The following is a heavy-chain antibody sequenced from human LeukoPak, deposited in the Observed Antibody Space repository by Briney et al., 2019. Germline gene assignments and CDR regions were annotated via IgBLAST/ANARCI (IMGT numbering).Heavy chain of an antibody. CDR2: INHSGST. D-gene: IGHD3-3*01. Sequence: SETLSLTCAVYGGSFSGYCWSWIRQPPGKGLEWIGEINHSGSTNYNPSLKSRVTISVDTSKNQFSLKLSSVTAADTAVYYCARGIDFWSGYYDYWGQGTLVTVSS. CDR3: ARGIDFWSGYYDY. V-gene: IGHV4-34*01. CDR1: GGSFSGYC. J-gene: IGHJ4*02.